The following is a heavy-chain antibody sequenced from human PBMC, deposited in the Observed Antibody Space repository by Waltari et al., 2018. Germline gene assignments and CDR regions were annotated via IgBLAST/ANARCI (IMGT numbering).Heavy chain of an antibody. V-gene: IGHV3-48*04. CDR1: GFTFSSYS. Sequence: EVQLVESGGGLVQPGGSLRLSCAASGFTFSSYSMNWVRQAPGKGLELVSYISSSSSTIYYADSVKGRFTISRDNAKNSLYLQMNSLRAEDTAVYYCARVHGDYDAFDIWCQGTMVTVSS. CDR2: ISSSSSTI. CDR3: ARVHGDYDAFDI. J-gene: IGHJ3*02. D-gene: IGHD4-17*01.